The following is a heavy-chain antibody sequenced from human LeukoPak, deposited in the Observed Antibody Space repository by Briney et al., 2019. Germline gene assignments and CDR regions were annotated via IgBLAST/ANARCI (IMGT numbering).Heavy chain of an antibody. V-gene: IGHV3-23*01. CDR2: ISGSGGST. CDR3: AKGPDYYDSSGYYY. J-gene: IGHJ4*02. CDR1: GFTFSNYG. Sequence: GGSLRLSCAASGFTFSNYGMSWVRQAPGKGLEWVSGISGSGGSTYYADSVKGRFTISRDNSKNTLFLQMNSLRAEDRAVYYCAKGPDYYDSSGYYYWGQGTLVTVSS. D-gene: IGHD3-22*01.